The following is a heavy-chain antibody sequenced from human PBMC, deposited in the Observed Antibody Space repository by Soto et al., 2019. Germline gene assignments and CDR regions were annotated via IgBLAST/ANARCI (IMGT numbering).Heavy chain of an antibody. CDR3: ARDTNSLDP. D-gene: IGHD3-16*01. J-gene: IGHJ5*02. CDR1: TYSISSGFF. V-gene: IGHV4-38-2*02. CDR2: IFHTGDT. Sequence: LSLTCSVSTYSISSGFFWGWIRQPPGKGLEWIGSIFHTGDTYYNPSLKSRITMSVDTSRNQFSLKLTSLTAADTAVYYCARDTNSLDPWGQGTLVTVSS.